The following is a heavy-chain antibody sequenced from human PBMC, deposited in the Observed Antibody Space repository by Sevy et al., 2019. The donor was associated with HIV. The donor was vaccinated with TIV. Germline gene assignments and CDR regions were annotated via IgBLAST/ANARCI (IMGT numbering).Heavy chain of an antibody. D-gene: IGHD3-22*01. CDR1: GGSISSSSYY. Sequence: ETLSLTCTVSGGSISSSSYYWGWIRQPPGKGLEWIGSIYYSGSTYYNPSLKSRVTISVDTSKNQFSLKLSSVTAADTAVYYCARQIHYDSSGYSYYWGQGTLVTVSS. CDR2: IYYSGST. V-gene: IGHV4-39*01. CDR3: ARQIHYDSSGYSYY. J-gene: IGHJ4*02.